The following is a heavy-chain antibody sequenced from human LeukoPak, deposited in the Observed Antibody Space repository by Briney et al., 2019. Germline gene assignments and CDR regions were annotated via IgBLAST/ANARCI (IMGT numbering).Heavy chain of an antibody. CDR3: VRDRGYCSGGTCYALWDY. V-gene: IGHV3-48*04. J-gene: IGHJ4*02. D-gene: IGHD2-15*01. CDR1: GFTFSSYS. CDR2: ISSSSSTI. Sequence: GGSLRLSCAASGFTFSSYSMNWVRQAPGKGLEWVSYISSSSSTIYYADSVKGRFTISGDNAKNSLYLQMNSLRAEDTAMYYCVRDRGYCSGGTCYALWDYWGQGTLVTVSS.